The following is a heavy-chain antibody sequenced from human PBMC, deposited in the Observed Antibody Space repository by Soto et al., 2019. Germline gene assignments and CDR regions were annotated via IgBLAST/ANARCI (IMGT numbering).Heavy chain of an antibody. V-gene: IGHV1-18*04. CDR1: GYTFSSFG. CDR2: ISPETGKT. CDR3: TRGFFLLSTSTVTTDAF. D-gene: IGHD4-17*01. J-gene: IGHJ4*02. Sequence: VELVQSGAEVKKPGASVRVSCKASGYTFSSFGLSWVRQAPGQGPEWMGWISPETGKTEYSHKFQGRVTMTTDTSPRTLFFDLGSPPSADPAVYYCTRGFFLLSTSTVTTDAFWGPGTLVTVSS.